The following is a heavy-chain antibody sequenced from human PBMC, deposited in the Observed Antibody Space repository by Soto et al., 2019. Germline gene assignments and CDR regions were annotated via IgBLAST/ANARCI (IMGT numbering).Heavy chain of an antibody. D-gene: IGHD2-15*01. CDR2: IAYDGSDP. CDR3: AKDRYCSGGNCYFDAFDI. V-gene: IGHV3-30*18. Sequence: QVQLVESGGGVVQPGRSLRLSCAASGFTFSKFGMHWVRQAPGKGLECVAVIAYDGSDPNYADSVKGRFTIFRDNSKNTLYLQMNSPRAEDTAVYYCAKDRYCSGGNCYFDAFDIWGQGTVVTVSS. CDR1: GFTFSKFG. J-gene: IGHJ3*02.